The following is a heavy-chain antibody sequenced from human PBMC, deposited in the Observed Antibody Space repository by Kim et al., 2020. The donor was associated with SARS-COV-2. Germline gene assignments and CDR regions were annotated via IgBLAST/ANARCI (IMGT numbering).Heavy chain of an antibody. CDR3: ARGRGGSYFGGFDY. CDR1: GFTFSSYA. CDR2: ISYDGSNK. D-gene: IGHD1-26*01. J-gene: IGHJ4*02. V-gene: IGHV3-30-3*01. Sequence: GGSPRLSCAASGFTFSSYAMHWVRQAPGKGLEWVAVISYDGSNKYYADSVKGRFTISRDNSKNTLYLQMNSLRAEDTAVYYCARGRGGSYFGGFDYWGQGTLVTVSS.